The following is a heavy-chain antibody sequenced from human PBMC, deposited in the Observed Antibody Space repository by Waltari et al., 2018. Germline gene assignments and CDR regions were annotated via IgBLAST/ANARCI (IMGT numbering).Heavy chain of an antibody. CDR2: VNPNGGST. CDR1: GYTFTDLY. CDR3: ARAGSTLIWGVAE. Sequence: QVQLVQSGAAVKKPGASVKVSCKASGYTFTDLYMHWVRQVPGQGLDWMGIVNPNGGSTTYAQKLQDRVTMTRETSTRTVYMELSSLRSEDTAVYYCARAGSTLIWGVAEWGQGTLITVSS. J-gene: IGHJ4*02. V-gene: IGHV1-46*04. D-gene: IGHD2-2*01.